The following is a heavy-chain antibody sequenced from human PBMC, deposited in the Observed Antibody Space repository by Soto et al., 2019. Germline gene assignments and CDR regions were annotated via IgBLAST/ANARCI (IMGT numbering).Heavy chain of an antibody. CDR1: GGTFSSYA. CDR2: IIPIFGTA. D-gene: IGHD1-26*01. Sequence: ASVKVSSKASGGTFSSYAISWVRQAPGQGLEWMGGIIPIFGTANYAQKFQGRVTITADESTSTAYMELSSLRSEDTAVYYCAGGNHPHGAFDIWGQGTMVTVSS. CDR3: AGGNHPHGAFDI. V-gene: IGHV1-69*13. J-gene: IGHJ3*02.